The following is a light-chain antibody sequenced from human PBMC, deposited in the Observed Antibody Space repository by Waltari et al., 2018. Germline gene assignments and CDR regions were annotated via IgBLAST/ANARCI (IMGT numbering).Light chain of an antibody. CDR1: SSDVGGYNY. Sequence: QSALTQPAPVSGSPGQSITISCTGTSSDVGGYNYVSWYQQHPGKAPKLMIYDVNKRPSGVSNRFSGSKSGNTASLTISGLQAEDEADYYCSSYTSSSTLRVFGTGTKVTVL. CDR2: DVN. J-gene: IGLJ1*01. CDR3: SSYTSSSTLRV. V-gene: IGLV2-14*01.